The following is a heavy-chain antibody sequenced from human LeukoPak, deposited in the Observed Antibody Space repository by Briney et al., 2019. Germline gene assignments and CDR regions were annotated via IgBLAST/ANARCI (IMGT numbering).Heavy chain of an antibody. D-gene: IGHD6-13*01. Sequence: SETLSLTCTVSGGSISSGRYYWSWIRQPPGKGLEWIGYIYYSGTTYHNPSLKSRLTISVDTSKNQFSLKLSSVTAADTAVYYCAREEGSWQQGWFDPWGQGTLVTVSS. CDR3: AREEGSWQQGWFDP. CDR1: GGSISSGRYY. CDR2: IYYSGTT. V-gene: IGHV4-30-4*01. J-gene: IGHJ5*02.